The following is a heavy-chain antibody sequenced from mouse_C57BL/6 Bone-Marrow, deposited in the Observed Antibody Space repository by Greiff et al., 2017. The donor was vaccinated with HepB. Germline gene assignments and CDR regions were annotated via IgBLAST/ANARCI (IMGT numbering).Heavy chain of an antibody. CDR2: IHPNSGST. D-gene: IGHD2-1*01. J-gene: IGHJ2*01. V-gene: IGHV1-64*01. CDR1: GYTFTSYW. Sequence: QVQLQQPGAELVRPGTSVKLSCKASGYTFTSYWMHWVKQRPGQGLEWIGMIHPNSGSTNYNEKFKSKATLTVDKSSSTAYMQLSSLTSEDSAVYYCAPVYGNYPFDYWGQGTTLTVSS. CDR3: APVYGNYPFDY.